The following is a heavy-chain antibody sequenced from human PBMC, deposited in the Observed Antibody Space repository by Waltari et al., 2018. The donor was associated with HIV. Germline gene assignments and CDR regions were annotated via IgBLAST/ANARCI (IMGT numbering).Heavy chain of an antibody. D-gene: IGHD3-10*01. CDR1: GFTFSTYS. CDR2: ISGITNTI. Sequence: EVQLVESGGVLVQPGGSLRLSCAASGFTFSTYSMNWVRQAPGKGLEWVSYISGITNTIHYADSVKGRFTISRDNAKNSQFLQMNSLRDDDTAVYYCARVLQKSGRDGYFDYWGQGTLVTVSS. V-gene: IGHV3-48*02. J-gene: IGHJ4*02. CDR3: ARVLQKSGRDGYFDY.